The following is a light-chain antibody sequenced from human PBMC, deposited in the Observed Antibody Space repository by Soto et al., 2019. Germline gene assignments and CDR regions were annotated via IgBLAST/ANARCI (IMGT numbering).Light chain of an antibody. CDR3: QQYDTNPKT. CDR2: DAS. J-gene: IGKJ1*01. CDR1: QSISNW. V-gene: IGKV1-5*01. Sequence: DIQMTQSPSTLPASVGDIVTITCLASQSISNWLAWYQQKPGTAPKILIYDASTLESGVPSRFSGSGSGTEFSLTISRLQPEDFATYYCQQYDTNPKTFGQGTKVDI.